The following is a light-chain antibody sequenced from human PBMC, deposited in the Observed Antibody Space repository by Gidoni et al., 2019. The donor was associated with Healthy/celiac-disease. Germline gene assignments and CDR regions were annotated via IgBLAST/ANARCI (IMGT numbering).Light chain of an antibody. J-gene: IGKJ4*01. CDR2: DAS. Sequence: EIVLTHSPAPLSLSPGERATLSCRASQSVSSYLAWYQQKPGQAPRLLIYDASNRATGIPARFSGSGSGTDFTLTISRLEPEDFAVYYCQQRSNWPLTFGGGTKVEIK. V-gene: IGKV3-11*01. CDR3: QQRSNWPLT. CDR1: QSVSSY.